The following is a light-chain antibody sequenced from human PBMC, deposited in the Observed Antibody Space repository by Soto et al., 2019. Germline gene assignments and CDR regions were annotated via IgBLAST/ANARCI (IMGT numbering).Light chain of an antibody. J-gene: IGLJ2*01. CDR2: DVS. CDR1: SSDVGGYNY. Sequence: QSALTQPASVSGSPGQSITISCTGTSSDVGGYNYVSWYQQHPGKAPKLMIYDVSNRHSGVSNRFSGSKSGNTASLTISGIQAEDEADYYCSSYTSSSTLVFGGGTKLTVL. CDR3: SSYTSSSTLV. V-gene: IGLV2-14*01.